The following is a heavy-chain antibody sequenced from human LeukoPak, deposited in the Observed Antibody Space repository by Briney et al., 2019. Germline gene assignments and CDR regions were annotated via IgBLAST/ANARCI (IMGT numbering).Heavy chain of an antibody. CDR2: IYYSGST. CDR1: AGSVSSGCYY. CDR3: ARWGAAAGTYYYYYYMDV. V-gene: IGHV4-61*01. Sequence: TLSLTCPVSAGSVSSGCYYWGWLRQPPGKGLEWFGYIYYSGSTNYNPTLKSRVTISVDTSKNQFSLKLSSVTAADTAVYYCARWGAAAGTYYYYYYMDVWGKGTTVTVSS. J-gene: IGHJ6*03. D-gene: IGHD6-13*01.